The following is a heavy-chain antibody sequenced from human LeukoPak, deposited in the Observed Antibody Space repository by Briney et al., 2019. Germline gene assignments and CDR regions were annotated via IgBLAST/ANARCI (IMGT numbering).Heavy chain of an antibody. CDR1: GFSFSSYA. D-gene: IGHD3-22*01. Sequence: SGGSLRLSCAASGFSFSSYAMNWVRQAPGKGLEWVSAISPSGSSTNYADSVQGRFTVSTDNSKDMFYLQMNNLRAEDTAMYNCAKDWNYDSRGLNYFDYWGQGALVTVPS. V-gene: IGHV3-23*01. CDR2: ISPSGSST. CDR3: AKDWNYDSRGLNYFDY. J-gene: IGHJ4*02.